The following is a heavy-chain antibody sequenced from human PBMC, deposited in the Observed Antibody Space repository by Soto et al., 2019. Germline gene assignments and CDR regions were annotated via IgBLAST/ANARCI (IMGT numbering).Heavy chain of an antibody. V-gene: IGHV1-69*13. CDR2: IIPIFGTA. J-gene: IGHJ5*02. CDR3: ARDWTVAVRNEISFGWFDP. Sequence: SVKVSCKASGGTFSSYAISWVRQAPGQGLEWMGGIIPIFGTANYAQKFQGRVTITADESTSTAYMELSSLRSEDTAVYYCARDWTVAVRNEISFGWFDPWGQGTLVTV. D-gene: IGHD3-16*01. CDR1: GGTFSSYA.